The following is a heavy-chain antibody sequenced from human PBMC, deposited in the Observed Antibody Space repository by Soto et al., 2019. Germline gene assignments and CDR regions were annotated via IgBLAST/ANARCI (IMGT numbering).Heavy chain of an antibody. D-gene: IGHD6-19*01. CDR1: GFTFISYW. Sequence: GGSLRLSCAASGFTFISYWMSWVRQAPGKGLEWVANIKQDGSEKYYVDSVKGRFTISRDNAKNSLYLQMNSLRAEDTAVYYCASIHSSGWYLFDYWGQGTLVTVSS. V-gene: IGHV3-7*01. J-gene: IGHJ4*02. CDR2: IKQDGSEK. CDR3: ASIHSSGWYLFDY.